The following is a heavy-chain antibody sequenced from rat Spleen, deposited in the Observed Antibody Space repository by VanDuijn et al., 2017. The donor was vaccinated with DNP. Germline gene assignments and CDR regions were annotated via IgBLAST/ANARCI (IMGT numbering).Heavy chain of an antibody. J-gene: IGHJ1*01. CDR3: ARGNDGYLPNWYFDL. V-gene: IGHV3-1*01. D-gene: IGHD1-12*03. Sequence: EVQLQESGPGLVKPSQSLSLTCSVTGYSITSNFWGWIRKFPGDKMEWIGHISYSGSTGYNPFLKRRISTTRDTSKNQFFLHLNYVTTDDTATYYWARGNDGYLPNWYFDLWGPGTMVTVSS. CDR1: GYSITSNF. CDR2: ISYSGST.